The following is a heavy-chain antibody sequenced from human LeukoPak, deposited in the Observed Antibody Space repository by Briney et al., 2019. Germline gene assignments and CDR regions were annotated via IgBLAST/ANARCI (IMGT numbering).Heavy chain of an antibody. V-gene: IGHV1-46*01. CDR2: INPSSGST. Sequence: EASVKVSCKASGYTFTSYYMHWVRQAPGQGLEWMGIINPSSGSTTYAQKFQGRATMTRDTSTSTVYMELSSLRSEGTAVYYCARDELTGWYYFDYWGQGTLVTVSS. CDR1: GYTFTSYY. D-gene: IGHD6-19*01. J-gene: IGHJ4*02. CDR3: ARDELTGWYYFDY.